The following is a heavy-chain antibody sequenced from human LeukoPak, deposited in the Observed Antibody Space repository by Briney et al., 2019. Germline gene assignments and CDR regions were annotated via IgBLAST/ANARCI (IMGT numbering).Heavy chain of an antibody. CDR3: ARGRGGLLWFGEFNS. D-gene: IGHD3-10*01. CDR1: GFTFSTSW. CDR2: IKHDGSEK. Sequence: GGSLRLSCAASGFTFSTSWMTWVRQAPGKGLEFVANIKHDGSEKYYVDSVQGRFTISRDNAKNSLYLQMNSLRAEDTAVYYCARGRGGLLWFGEFNSWGQGTLVTVSS. V-gene: IGHV3-7*01. J-gene: IGHJ4*02.